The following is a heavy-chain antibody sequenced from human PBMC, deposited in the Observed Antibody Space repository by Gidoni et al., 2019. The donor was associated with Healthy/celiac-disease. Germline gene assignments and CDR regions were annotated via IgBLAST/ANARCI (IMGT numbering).Heavy chain of an antibody. Sequence: QLQLQESGPGLVKPSETLSLTCTVSGGSISSSSYYWGWSRHPPGKGLEWIGSSYYSGSTYYTPSLISLVTVSLDTSKTQFSMRLSSVTAADTAVYYCARHNYSGIYWGGAYYFDYWGQGTLVTVSS. CDR3: ARHNYSGIYWGGAYYFDY. CDR1: GGSISSSSYY. J-gene: IGHJ4*02. D-gene: IGHD1-26*01. CDR2: SYYSGST. V-gene: IGHV4-39*01.